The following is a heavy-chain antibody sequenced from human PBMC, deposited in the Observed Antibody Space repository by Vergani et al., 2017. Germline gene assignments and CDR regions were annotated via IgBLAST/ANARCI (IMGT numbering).Heavy chain of an antibody. Sequence: EVQLLESGGGLVQPGGSLRLSCAASGFTFSSYAMSWVRQAPGKGLDWVSAISGSGGSTYYADSVKGRFTISRDKSKNTLYLQMNSLRAEDTAVYYCAKSPLALGRPLYGDYWGQGTLVTVSS. CDR2: ISGSGGST. V-gene: IGHV3-23*01. D-gene: IGHD2-8*01. J-gene: IGHJ4*02. CDR3: AKSPLALGRPLYGDY. CDR1: GFTFSSYA.